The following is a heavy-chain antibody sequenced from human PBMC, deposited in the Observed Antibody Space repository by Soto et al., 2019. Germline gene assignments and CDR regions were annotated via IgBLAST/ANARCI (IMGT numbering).Heavy chain of an antibody. D-gene: IGHD5-12*01. CDR3: ASGIHLWLRRITNGYSG. Sequence: QVQLVQSGAEVKKPESSVKVSCKAPGGTFSTYAISWVRQAPGQGLEWMGGIIPMFGTAHYAQRFQDRVTINADESTNTVYMELSSLRSEDTAVYFCASGIHLWLRRITNGYSGWGQGTLVTVSS. CDR2: IIPMFGTA. CDR1: GGTFSTYA. V-gene: IGHV1-69*12. J-gene: IGHJ4*02.